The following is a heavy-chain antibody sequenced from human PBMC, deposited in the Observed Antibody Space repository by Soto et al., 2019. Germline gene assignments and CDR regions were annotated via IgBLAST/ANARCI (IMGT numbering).Heavy chain of an antibody. CDR2: VYWDDDK. CDR3: AHMIEGAFFDH. J-gene: IGHJ4*02. Sequence: YGPTLVNPTQTLTLACTFSGVSLSTSGMGVGWIRQPPGKALEWLALVYWDDDKRYSPSLKSRLTITKDTSKNQVVLTMTYMDPVDTATYYCAHMIEGAFFDHRGQGTLVTVSS. V-gene: IGHV2-5*02. D-gene: IGHD2-21*01. CDR1: GVSLSTSGMG.